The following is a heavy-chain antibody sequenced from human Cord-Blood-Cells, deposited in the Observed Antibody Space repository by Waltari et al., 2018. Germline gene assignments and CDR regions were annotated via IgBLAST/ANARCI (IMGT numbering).Heavy chain of an antibody. CDR1: GYTFTGYY. V-gene: IGHV1-2*04. CDR2: INPNSGGT. D-gene: IGHD3-3*01. CDR3: ARGIPTISDGSPGDRSWYFDL. Sequence: QVQLVQSGAEVKKPGASVKVSCKASGYTFTGYYMHWVRQAPGQGLEWMGWINPNSGGTNYAQKFQGWVTMTRDTSISTAYMELSRLRSDDTAVYYCARGIPTISDGSPGDRSWYFDLWGRGTLVTVSS. J-gene: IGHJ2*01.